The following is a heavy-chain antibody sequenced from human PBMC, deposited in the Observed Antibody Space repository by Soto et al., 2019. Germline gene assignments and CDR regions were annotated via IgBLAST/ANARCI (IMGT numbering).Heavy chain of an antibody. J-gene: IGHJ4*01. V-gene: IGHV4-59*08. Sequence: QVQLQESGPGLVKPSETLSLTCTVSGGSISSYYWSWIRQPPGKGLEWIGYIYYSGRTNYNPTLKSRVTISVDTSKNQFALKLSSVTAADTAVYYCARRYGSCFDYWGHGTLVTVSS. CDR3: ARRYGSCFDY. D-gene: IGHD5-18*01. CDR1: GGSISSYY. CDR2: IYYSGRT.